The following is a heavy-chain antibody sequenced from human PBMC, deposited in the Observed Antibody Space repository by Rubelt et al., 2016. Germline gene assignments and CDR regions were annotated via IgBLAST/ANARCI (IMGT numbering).Heavy chain of an antibody. Sequence: VQLVQSGAEVKKPGSSVKVSCKASGGTFSSYAFTWVRQAPGQGIEWMGGIIPVYGGTNYATKFQGRVTITGADSSAITYMQLNNLRAEDRAIYYCAGTTDDYWGQGSLVTVSS. V-gene: IGHV1-69*01. CDR1: GGTFSSYA. D-gene: IGHD1-1*01. CDR3: AGTTDDY. J-gene: IGHJ4*02. CDR2: IIPVYGGT.